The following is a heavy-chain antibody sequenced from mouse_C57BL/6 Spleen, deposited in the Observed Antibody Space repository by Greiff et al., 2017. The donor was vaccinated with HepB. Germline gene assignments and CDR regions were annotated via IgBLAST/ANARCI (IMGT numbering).Heavy chain of an antibody. CDR1: GYTFTDYY. V-gene: IGHV1-26*01. J-gene: IGHJ2*01. CDR2: INPNNGGT. Sequence: VQLQQSGPELVKPGASVKISCKASGYTFTDYYMNWVKQSHGKSLEWIGDINPNNGGTSYNQKFKGKATLTVDKSSSTAYMELRSLTSEDSAVYYCARAMVTTIDYWGQGTTLTVSS. D-gene: IGHD2-2*01. CDR3: ARAMVTTIDY.